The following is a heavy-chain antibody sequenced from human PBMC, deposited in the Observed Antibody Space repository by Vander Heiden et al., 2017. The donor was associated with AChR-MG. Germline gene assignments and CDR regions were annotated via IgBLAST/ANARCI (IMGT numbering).Heavy chain of an antibody. CDR2: ISGSGGST. CDR1: GFTFSSYA. D-gene: IGHD3-22*01. J-gene: IGHJ4*02. CDR3: AKVGDSSGYYLDY. V-gene: IGHV3-23*01. Sequence: EVQLLESGGRLVQPGGSLRLSCAASGFTFSSYAMGWVRQAPGKGLEWVSAISGSGGSTYYADSVKGRFTISRDNSKNTLYLQMNSLRAEDTAVYYCAKVGDSSGYYLDYWGQGTLVTSPQ.